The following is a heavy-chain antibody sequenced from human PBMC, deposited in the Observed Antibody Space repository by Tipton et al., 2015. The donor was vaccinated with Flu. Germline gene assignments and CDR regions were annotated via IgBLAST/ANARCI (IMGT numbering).Heavy chain of an antibody. Sequence: SLRLSCAGSGFTFSDHYMDWVRQAPGKGLEWISRTRNKINSYTTEYAASVKGRFIVSRDDSKNSLSLQMNSLKIEDTAFYYCARSGTGWSDVFDYWGQGVLVTVSS. CDR1: GFTFSDHY. D-gene: IGHD6-19*01. J-gene: IGHJ4*02. CDR3: ARSGTGWSDVFDY. CDR2: TRNKINSYTT. V-gene: IGHV3-72*01.